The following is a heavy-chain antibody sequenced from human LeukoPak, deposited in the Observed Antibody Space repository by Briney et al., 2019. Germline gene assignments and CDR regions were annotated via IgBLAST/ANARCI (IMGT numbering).Heavy chain of an antibody. CDR2: VYTSGST. Sequence: SETLSLTCTVSGASISSYYWSWIRQPAGKGLEWIGRVYTSGSTNYNPSLKSRVTISVDKSKNQFSLKLGSVTAADTAVYYCAGMDYWGQGTLVTVSS. J-gene: IGHJ4*02. CDR3: AGMDY. V-gene: IGHV4-4*07. CDR1: GASISSYY.